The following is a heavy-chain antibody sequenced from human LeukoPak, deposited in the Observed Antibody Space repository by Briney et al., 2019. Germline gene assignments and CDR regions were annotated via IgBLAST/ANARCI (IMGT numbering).Heavy chain of an antibody. CDR1: GFTFSSYA. CDR3: AKDRSMVGSGSYFDY. D-gene: IGHD1-26*01. Sequence: GGSLRLSCAASGFTFSSYAMSWVRQAPGKGLEWVSAISGSGGSTYYADSVRGRFTISRDNSKNTLYPQMNSLRAEDTAVYYCAKDRSMVGSGSYFDYWGQGTLVTVSS. J-gene: IGHJ4*02. V-gene: IGHV3-23*01. CDR2: ISGSGGST.